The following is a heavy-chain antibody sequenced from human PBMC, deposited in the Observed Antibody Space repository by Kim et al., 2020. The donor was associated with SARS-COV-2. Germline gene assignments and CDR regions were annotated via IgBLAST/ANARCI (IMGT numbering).Heavy chain of an antibody. D-gene: IGHD2-21*02. CDR2: IYYSGST. J-gene: IGHJ4*02. Sequence: SETLSLTCTVSGGSISSSSYYWGWIRQPPGKGLEWIGSIYYSGSTYYNPSLKSRVTISVDTSKNQFSLKLSSVTAADTAVYYCARRAVVVVTAIEIHYYFDYWGQGTLVTVSS. V-gene: IGHV4-39*01. CDR1: GGSISSSSYY. CDR3: ARRAVVVVTAIEIHYYFDY.